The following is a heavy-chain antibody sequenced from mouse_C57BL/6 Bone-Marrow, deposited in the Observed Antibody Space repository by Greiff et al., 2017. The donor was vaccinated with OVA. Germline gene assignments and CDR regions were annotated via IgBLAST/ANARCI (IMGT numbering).Heavy chain of an antibody. V-gene: IGHV5-6*01. J-gene: IGHJ2*01. CDR3: ARLTYYGSSQYYFDY. CDR1: GFTFSSYG. CDR2: ISSGGSYT. Sequence: EVKLVESGGDLVKPGGSLKLSCAASGFTFSSYGMSWVRQTPDKRLEWVATISSGGSYTYYPDSVKGRFTISRDNAKNTLYLQMSSLKSEDTAMYYCARLTYYGSSQYYFDYWGQGTTLTVSS. D-gene: IGHD1-1*01.